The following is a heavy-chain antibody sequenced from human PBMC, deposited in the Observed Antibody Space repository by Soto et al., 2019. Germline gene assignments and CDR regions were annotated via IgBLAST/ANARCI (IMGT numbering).Heavy chain of an antibody. CDR1: GFTFDDYT. Sequence: GGSLRLSCAASGFTFDDYTMHWVRQAPGKGLEWVSLISWDGGSTYYADSVKGRFTISRDNSKNSLYLQMNSLRTEDTALYYCAKAYSSSPHYYYYYGMDVWGQGTTVTSP. D-gene: IGHD6-6*01. CDR2: ISWDGGST. CDR3: AKAYSSSPHYYYYYGMDV. J-gene: IGHJ6*02. V-gene: IGHV3-43*01.